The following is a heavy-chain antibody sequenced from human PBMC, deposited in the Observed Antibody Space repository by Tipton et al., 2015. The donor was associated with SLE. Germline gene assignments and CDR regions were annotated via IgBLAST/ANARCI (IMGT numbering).Heavy chain of an antibody. CDR3: ARDPAGGSPGD. D-gene: IGHD3-10*01. J-gene: IGHJ4*02. CDR1: GGSISSHY. CDR2: IYYSGST. Sequence: TPSLTCPVSGGSISSHYWGWIRQPPGQGLGWIGYIYYSGSTNYNPSLKSRVTISVDTSNNQFSLKLSSVTAADTAVYYCARDPAGGSPGDWGQGTLVTVSS. V-gene: IGHV4-59*11.